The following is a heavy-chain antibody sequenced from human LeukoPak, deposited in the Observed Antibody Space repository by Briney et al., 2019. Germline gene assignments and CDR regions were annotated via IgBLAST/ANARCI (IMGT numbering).Heavy chain of an antibody. CDR3: ARDSGPFMTTAHGASNY. V-gene: IGHV1-69*05. J-gene: IGHJ4*02. CDR2: IIPIFGTA. CDR1: GGTFSSYA. Sequence: SVKVSCKASGGTFSSYAISWVRQAPGQGLEWMGGIIPIFGTANYAQKLQGRVTVTTDTSTSTAYMELRSLRSDDTAVYYCARDSGPFMTTAHGASNYWGQGTLVTVSS. D-gene: IGHD4-17*01.